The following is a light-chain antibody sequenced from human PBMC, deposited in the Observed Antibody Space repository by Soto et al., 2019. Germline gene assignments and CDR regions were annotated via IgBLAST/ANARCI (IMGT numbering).Light chain of an antibody. CDR2: GSS. CDR1: EIVGSNY. Sequence: LLTQSPGALSLSPGERATISCRASEIVGSNYVAWYHHIPGQTPRLLIYGSSNRETGIPDMFSGSGAGTEFTLTINRLEPEDVRVDYCPQHNTSTWLFGQGTKVDIK. CDR3: PQHNTSTWL. J-gene: IGKJ1*01. V-gene: IGKV3-20*01.